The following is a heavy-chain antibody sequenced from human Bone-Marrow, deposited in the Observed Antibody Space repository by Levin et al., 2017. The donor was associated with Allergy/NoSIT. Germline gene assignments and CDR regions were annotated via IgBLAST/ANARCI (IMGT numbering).Heavy chain of an antibody. Sequence: GGSLRLSCAASGFTFSSYAMSWVRQAPGKGLEWVSAISGSGGSTYYADSVKGRFTISRDNSKNTLYLQMNSLRAEDTAVYYCAKRGAITIFGVVNPFDPWGQGTLVTVSS. CDR1: GFTFSSYA. J-gene: IGHJ5*02. V-gene: IGHV3-23*01. CDR2: ISGSGGST. CDR3: AKRGAITIFGVVNPFDP. D-gene: IGHD3-3*01.